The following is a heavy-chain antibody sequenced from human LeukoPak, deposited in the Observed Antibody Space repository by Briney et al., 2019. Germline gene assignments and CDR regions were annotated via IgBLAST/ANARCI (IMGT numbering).Heavy chain of an antibody. J-gene: IGHJ4*02. CDR3: AKDGLCPNVCPTKIAVAGYFDY. CDR1: RFTFSIFT. D-gene: IGHD6-19*01. CDR2: INSNGDST. Sequence: GGSLRLSCAASRFTFSIFTMSWVRQAPGKRLEWISTINSNGDSTYYADSVKGRFTISRDNSKNTVFLQMNSLRAEDTAVYYCAKDGLCPNVCPTKIAVAGYFDYWGQGILVTVSS. V-gene: IGHV3-23*01.